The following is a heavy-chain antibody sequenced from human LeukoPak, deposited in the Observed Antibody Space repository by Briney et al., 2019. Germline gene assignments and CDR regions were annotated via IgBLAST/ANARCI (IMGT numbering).Heavy chain of an antibody. CDR1: GFTFSSYA. Sequence: GGSLRLSCAASGFTFSSYAMSWVRQAPGKGLEWVSAISGSGGSTYYADSVKGRFTISRDNAKNSLYLQMNSLRAEDTAVYYCARDHCSSTSCYFVSDYWGQGTLVTVSS. CDR2: ISGSGGST. J-gene: IGHJ4*02. D-gene: IGHD2-2*01. V-gene: IGHV3-23*01. CDR3: ARDHCSSTSCYFVSDY.